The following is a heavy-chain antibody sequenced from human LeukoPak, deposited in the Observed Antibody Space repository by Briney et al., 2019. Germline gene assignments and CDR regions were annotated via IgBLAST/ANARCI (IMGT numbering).Heavy chain of an antibody. D-gene: IGHD4-23*01. CDR3: ARDKERGNGGNQPSNY. V-gene: IGHV3-30*02. J-gene: IGHJ4*02. Sequence: GGSLRLSCAASGFTFSSYGMHWVRRAPGKGLEWVAFIRYDGSNKYYADSVKGRFTISRDNAKNSLYLQMNSLRAEDTAVYYCARDKERGNGGNQPSNYWGQGTLVTVSS. CDR1: GFTFSSYG. CDR2: IRYDGSNK.